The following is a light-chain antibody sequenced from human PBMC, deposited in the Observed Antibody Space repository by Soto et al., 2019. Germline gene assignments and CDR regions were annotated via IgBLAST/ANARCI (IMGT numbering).Light chain of an antibody. Sequence: QSVLTQPRSVSGSPGQSVAISCTGTSGDVGRYAYVSWYQQLPDRAPKLLIHDVNKRPSGVPDRFSGSKSGNTAYLTISGLQVEDEAEYFCFSFTTTSTHVFGTGTKLTVL. CDR1: SGDVGRYAY. CDR2: DVN. J-gene: IGLJ1*01. CDR3: FSFTTTSTHV. V-gene: IGLV2-11*01.